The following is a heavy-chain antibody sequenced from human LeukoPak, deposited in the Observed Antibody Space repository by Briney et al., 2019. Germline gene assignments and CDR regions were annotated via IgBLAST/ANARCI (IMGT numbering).Heavy chain of an antibody. CDR2: MQPYSGNT. Sequence: GASVKVSCKASGYTFTNFDINWVRQAPGQGLEWLACMQPYSGNTDYAQKFQGRLTMTRNSSTNTVYMELSSLTSEDTAVYCCARGLPLDHWGQGTLVTVSS. CDR1: GYTFTNFD. J-gene: IGHJ4*02. D-gene: IGHD2-21*02. V-gene: IGHV1-8*01. CDR3: ARGLPLDH.